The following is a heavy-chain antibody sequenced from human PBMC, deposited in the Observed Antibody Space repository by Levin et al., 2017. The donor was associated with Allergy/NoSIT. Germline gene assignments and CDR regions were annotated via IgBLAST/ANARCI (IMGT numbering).Heavy chain of an antibody. Sequence: SETLSLTCAVYGGSFSGYYWSWIRQPPGKGLEWIGEINHSGSTNYNPSLKSRVTISVDTSKNQFSLKLSSVTAADTAVYYCARGPYCSGGSCYSDHYFDYWGQGTLVTVSS. V-gene: IGHV4-34*01. J-gene: IGHJ4*02. CDR1: GGSFSGYY. D-gene: IGHD2-15*01. CDR3: ARGPYCSGGSCYSDHYFDY. CDR2: INHSGST.